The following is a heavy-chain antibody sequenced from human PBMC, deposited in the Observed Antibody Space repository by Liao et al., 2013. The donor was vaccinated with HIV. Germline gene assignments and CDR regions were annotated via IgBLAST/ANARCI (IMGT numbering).Heavy chain of an antibody. D-gene: IGHD3-3*01. V-gene: IGHV4-59*10. CDR1: GGSFSGYY. CDR2: IYTSGST. Sequence: QVQLQQWGAGLLKPSETLSLTCAVYGGSFSGYYWNWIRQPAEGGLEWIGRIYTSGSTNYNPSLKSRVTISVDTSKNQFSLKLSSVTAADTAVYFCARARVVDNAVDIWGQGTMVTVSS. CDR3: ARARVVDNAVDI. J-gene: IGHJ3*02.